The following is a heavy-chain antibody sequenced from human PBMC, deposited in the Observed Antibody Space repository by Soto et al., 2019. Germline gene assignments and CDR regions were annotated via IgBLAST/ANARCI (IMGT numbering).Heavy chain of an antibody. CDR1: GFTFSSYA. D-gene: IGHD2-2*01. V-gene: IGHV3-64D*08. CDR2: ISSNGGST. Sequence: GGSLRLSCSASGFTFSSYAMHWVRQAPGKGLEYVSAISSNGGSTYYADSVKGRFTISRDNSKNTLYLQMSSLRAEDTAVYYCVKIIFAPWFHSTKEAFDFRGQGTMVTVSS. J-gene: IGHJ3*01. CDR3: VKIIFAPWFHSTKEAFDF.